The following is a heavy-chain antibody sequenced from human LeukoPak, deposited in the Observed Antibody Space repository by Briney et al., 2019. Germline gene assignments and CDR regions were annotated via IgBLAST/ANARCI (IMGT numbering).Heavy chain of an antibody. CDR1: GGTFSSYA. V-gene: IGHV1-69*01. D-gene: IGHD5-18*01. Sequence: SVKVSCKASGGTFSSYAISWVRQAPGQGLEWMGGTIPIFGTANYAQKFQGRVTITADESTSTAYMELSSLRPEDTAVYYCARDGTAMVTRGFYDYWGQGTLVTVSS. CDR2: TIPIFGTA. CDR3: ARDGTAMVTRGFYDY. J-gene: IGHJ4*02.